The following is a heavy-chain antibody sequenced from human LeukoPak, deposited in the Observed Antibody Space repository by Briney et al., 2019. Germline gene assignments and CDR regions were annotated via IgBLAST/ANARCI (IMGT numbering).Heavy chain of an antibody. CDR1: RFDLSKFA. J-gene: IGHJ4*02. V-gene: IGHV3-23*01. CDR2: INAVDANT. Sequence: GGSLILSCAACRFDLSKFAVTWVRQGPGKGLEWVSTINAVDANTYYADSVRGRFTVSRDNSKKTLYLQMRRLRAEDTATNYCAKHFLYSNWGEGTRVTVSS. CDR3: AKHFLYSN. D-gene: IGHD3-16*01.